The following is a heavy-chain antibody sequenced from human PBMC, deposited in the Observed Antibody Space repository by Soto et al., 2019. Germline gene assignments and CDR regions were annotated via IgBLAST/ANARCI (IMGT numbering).Heavy chain of an antibody. CDR3: ARATAPVLRSLEWSTIIPHYFDF. V-gene: IGHV5-51*01. CDR1: GDSLTSYW. Sequence: PGGSLKISCSGSGDSLTSYWIGWVRQMPGKALECMGFIYPGDSDTTYSPSFQGHVTISADKYSSTAYPQWSSLKASDTAMYYCARATAPVLRSLEWSTIIPHYFDFWGQGTLVTVSS. J-gene: IGHJ4*02. D-gene: IGHD3-3*01. CDR2: IYPGDSDT.